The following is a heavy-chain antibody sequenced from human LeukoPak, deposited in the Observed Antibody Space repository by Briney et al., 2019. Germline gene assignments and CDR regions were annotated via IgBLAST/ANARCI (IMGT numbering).Heavy chain of an antibody. V-gene: IGHV1-18*01. Sequence: GASVKVSCKASGYTFTSYGISWVRQAPGQGLEWMGWISAYNGNTNYAQKLQGRVTMTTDTSTSTAYMELSRLRSDDTAVYYCAGLDSSGYYYYWGQGTLVTVSS. CDR2: ISAYNGNT. CDR1: GYTFTSYG. J-gene: IGHJ4*02. CDR3: AGLDSSGYYYY. D-gene: IGHD3-22*01.